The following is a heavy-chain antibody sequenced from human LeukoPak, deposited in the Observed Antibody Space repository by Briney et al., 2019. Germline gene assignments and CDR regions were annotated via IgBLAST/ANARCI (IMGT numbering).Heavy chain of an antibody. CDR3: AKKSRQVAGTDLFDY. D-gene: IGHD6-19*01. J-gene: IGHJ4*02. CDR2: FSCRDSRT. Sequence: GGSLRLSCVASGFSFSRYAMSWVRQTPGKGLEWVSAFSCRDSRTYYADSLNGRFTIFSDNSKNTPYLQMNSPIVEDNAVYYCAKKSRQVAGTDLFDYWGQGTLVTVSS. V-gene: IGHV3-23*01. CDR1: GFSFSRYA.